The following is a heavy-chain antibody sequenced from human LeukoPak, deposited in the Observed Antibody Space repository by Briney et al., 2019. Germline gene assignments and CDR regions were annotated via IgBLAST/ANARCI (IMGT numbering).Heavy chain of an antibody. J-gene: IGHJ5*02. D-gene: IGHD3-16*01. CDR2: IYYSGST. CDR1: GGSISSYY. CDR3: SRGPYQLVWGKLIWFDP. Sequence: SETLSLTCTVSGGSISSYYWSWIRQPPGKGLEWIGYIYYSGSTNYNPSLKSRVTISVDTSKNQFSLKLSSVTAADTAVYYCSRGPYQLVWGKLIWFDPWGQGTLVTVSS. V-gene: IGHV4-59*01.